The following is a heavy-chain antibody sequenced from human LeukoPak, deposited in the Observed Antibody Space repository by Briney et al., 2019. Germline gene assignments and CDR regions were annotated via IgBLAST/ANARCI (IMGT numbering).Heavy chain of an antibody. CDR3: TRENRPFCPFAY. D-gene: IGHD2/OR15-2a*01. V-gene: IGHV4-4*02. CDR1: GGSIDITNY. CDR2: ISHSGTT. J-gene: IGHJ4*02. Sequence: ETLSLTCAVSGGSIDITNYWSWVRQAPGKGLEWIGEISHSGTTNYSPSLRSRVAMSLDRANNQFSLNLTSVTDADTAVYYCTRENRPFCPFAYWGQGVLVTVSS.